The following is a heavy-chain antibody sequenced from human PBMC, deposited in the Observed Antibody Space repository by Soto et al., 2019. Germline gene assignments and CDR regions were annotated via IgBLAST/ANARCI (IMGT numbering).Heavy chain of an antibody. J-gene: IGHJ1*01. CDR3: AIYDSSGSRGFQH. V-gene: IGHV4-31*03. D-gene: IGHD3-22*01. CDR2: IYYSGST. Sequence: QVQLQESGPGLVKPSQTLSLTCTVSGGSVSSGGYYWSWIRQHPGKGLEWIGYIYYSGSTYYNPSLKSRVTISVDTSKNQFSLKLSSVTAADTAVYYCAIYDSSGSRGFQHWGQGTLVTASS. CDR1: GGSVSSGGYY.